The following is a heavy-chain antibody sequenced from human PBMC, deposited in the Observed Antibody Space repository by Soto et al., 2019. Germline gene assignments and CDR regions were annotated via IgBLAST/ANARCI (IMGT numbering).Heavy chain of an antibody. Sequence: QVQLVESGGGVVQPGRSLRLSCAASGFTFSRYGMHWVRQAPDKGLEWVAVISYDGRDKYYAESVKGRFTISRDNSKNTLYLQMNSLRAEDTAVYYCTKDTGLAAPPDYYSGMDVWGQGTTVTVSS. V-gene: IGHV3-30*18. CDR3: TKDTGLAAPPDYYSGMDV. D-gene: IGHD2-15*01. CDR2: ISYDGRDK. J-gene: IGHJ6*02. CDR1: GFTFSRYG.